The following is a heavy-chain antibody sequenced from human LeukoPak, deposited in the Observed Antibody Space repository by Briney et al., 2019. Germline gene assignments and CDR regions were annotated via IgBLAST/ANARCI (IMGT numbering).Heavy chain of an antibody. CDR3: AKEMVSMVRGVSGDGAYDY. CDR1: GFTFSSYA. D-gene: IGHD3-10*01. J-gene: IGHJ4*02. Sequence: GGSLRLSCAASGFTFSSYAMSWVRQAPGKGLEWVSAISGSGGSTYYADSVKGRFTISRDNSKNTLYLQMNSLRAEDTAVYYCAKEMVSMVRGVSGDGAYDYWGQGTLVTVSS. CDR2: ISGSGGST. V-gene: IGHV3-23*01.